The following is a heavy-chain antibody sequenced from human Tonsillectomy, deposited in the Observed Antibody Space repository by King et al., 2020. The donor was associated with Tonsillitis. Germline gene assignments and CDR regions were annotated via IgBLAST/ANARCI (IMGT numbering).Heavy chain of an antibody. CDR1: GFSFSSNW. Sequence: VQLVESGGGLVQPGGSLRLSCAAPGFSFSSNWMNWVRQAPGKGLEWLANINHDGSEKYYVDSMKGRFTISRDNAKNSLYLQMNSLRAGDTAIYYCSRGHYGAWGQGTLVTVSS. D-gene: IGHD4-17*01. CDR2: INHDGSEK. CDR3: SRGHYGA. V-gene: IGHV3-7*01. J-gene: IGHJ4*02.